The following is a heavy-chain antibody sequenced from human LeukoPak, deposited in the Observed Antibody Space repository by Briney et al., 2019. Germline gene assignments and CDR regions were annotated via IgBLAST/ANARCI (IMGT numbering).Heavy chain of an antibody. J-gene: IGHJ4*02. D-gene: IGHD5-12*01. CDR2: IIPIFGTA. Sequence: SVKVSCKASGGTFSSYAISWVRQAPGQGLEWMGGIIPIFGTANYAQKFQGRVTIAADESTSTAYMELSSLRSEDTAVYYCARLSLYSGYDEDYWGQGTLATVSS. CDR3: ARLSLYSGYDEDY. V-gene: IGHV1-69*13. CDR1: GGTFSSYA.